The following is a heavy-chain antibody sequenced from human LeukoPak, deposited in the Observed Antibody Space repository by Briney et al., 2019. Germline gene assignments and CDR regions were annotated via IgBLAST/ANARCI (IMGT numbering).Heavy chain of an antibody. CDR1: GFTFSTYG. V-gene: IGHV3-30-3*01. D-gene: IGHD2-2*01. Sequence: PGGSLRLSCAASGFTFSTYGMHWVRQAPGKGLEWVTVISKDGSKKYYADSVKGRFTISRDNSKNTLYLQMNSLRAEDTAVYYCARDRYCSSTSCWDFDYWGQGTLVTVSS. J-gene: IGHJ4*02. CDR2: ISKDGSKK. CDR3: ARDRYCSSTSCWDFDY.